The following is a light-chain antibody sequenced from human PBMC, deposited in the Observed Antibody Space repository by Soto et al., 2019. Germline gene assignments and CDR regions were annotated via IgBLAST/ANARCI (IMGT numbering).Light chain of an antibody. V-gene: IGKV3-20*01. CDR1: QSVSSRY. Sequence: EIVLTQSPGTLSLSPGERATLSCRASQSVSSRYLAWYQQKPGQAPRLLIYDTSSRATGIPDRFSGSVSGTDFTLTISRLEPEDFAVYFCQHYGDSRTFDQGTKVEVK. J-gene: IGKJ1*01. CDR3: QHYGDSRT. CDR2: DTS.